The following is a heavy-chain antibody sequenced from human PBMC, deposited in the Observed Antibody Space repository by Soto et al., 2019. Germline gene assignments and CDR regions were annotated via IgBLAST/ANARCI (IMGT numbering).Heavy chain of an antibody. CDR1: GFTFSSYG. J-gene: IGHJ4*02. CDR3: AKDITLRY. Sequence: QVQLVESGGGVVQPGRSLRLSCAASGFTFSSYGMHWVRQAPGKGLEWVAVISYDGSNKYYADSVKGRFTISRDNSKNPLDLQMNSLRAEDTAVYYCAKDITLRYWGQGTLVNVSS. V-gene: IGHV3-30*18. CDR2: ISYDGSNK. D-gene: IGHD3-10*01.